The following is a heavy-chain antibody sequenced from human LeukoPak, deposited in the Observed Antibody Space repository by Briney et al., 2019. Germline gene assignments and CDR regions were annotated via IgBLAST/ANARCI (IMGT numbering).Heavy chain of an antibody. Sequence: SQTLSLTCTASGGSISSGGYYWSWIRQHPGKGLEWIGYIYYSGSTYYNPSLKSRVTISVDTSKNQFSLKLSSVTAADTAVYYCARAVGSGSYLLGTYYFDYWGQGTLVTVSS. D-gene: IGHD3-10*01. CDR2: IYYSGST. J-gene: IGHJ4*02. CDR3: ARAVGSGSYLLGTYYFDY. V-gene: IGHV4-31*03. CDR1: GGSISSGGYY.